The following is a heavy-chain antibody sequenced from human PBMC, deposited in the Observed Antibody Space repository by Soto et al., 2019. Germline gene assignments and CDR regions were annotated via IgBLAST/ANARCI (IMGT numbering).Heavy chain of an antibody. D-gene: IGHD6-19*01. CDR3: ASRAVSGQGRYFDL. V-gene: IGHV3-74*01. J-gene: IGHJ2*01. CDR1: GFSFSSYW. CDR2: INSDETTT. Sequence: QLVESGGGLVQPGGSVSLSCAASGFSFSSYWMHWVRQAPGKGLVWVSRINSDETTTTYAASVKGRFTISRDNAKNTLFLQMNSLRAEDTAVYYCASRAVSGQGRYFDLWGRGTLVTVSS.